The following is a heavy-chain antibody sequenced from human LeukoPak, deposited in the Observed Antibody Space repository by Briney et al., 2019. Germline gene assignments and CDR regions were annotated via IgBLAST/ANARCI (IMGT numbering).Heavy chain of an antibody. CDR3: SALQYGDYWYFDL. D-gene: IGHD4-17*01. J-gene: IGHJ2*01. CDR1: GFTFDDYA. CDR2: ISWDGGST. Sequence: GGSLRLSCAASGFTFDDYAMHWVRQAPGKGLEWVSLISWDGGSTYYADSVKGRFTISRDNSKNSLYLQMNSLGAEDTAVYYCSALQYGDYWYFDLWGRGTLVTVSS. V-gene: IGHV3-43D*03.